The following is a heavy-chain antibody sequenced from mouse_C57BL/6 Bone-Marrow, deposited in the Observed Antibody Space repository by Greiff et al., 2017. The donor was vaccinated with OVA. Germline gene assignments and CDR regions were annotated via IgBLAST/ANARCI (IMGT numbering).Heavy chain of an antibody. Sequence: EVQLVESGGDLVKPGGSLKLSCAASGFTFSSYGMSWVRQTPDKRLEWVATISSGGSYTYYPDSVKGRFTISRDNAKNTLYLQMSRLKTEDTAMYYCARHELSLRRRPYYAMDYWGQGTSVTVSS. V-gene: IGHV5-6*01. CDR1: GFTFSSYG. D-gene: IGHD1-2*01. CDR3: ARHELSLRRRPYYAMDY. CDR2: ISSGGSYT. J-gene: IGHJ4*01.